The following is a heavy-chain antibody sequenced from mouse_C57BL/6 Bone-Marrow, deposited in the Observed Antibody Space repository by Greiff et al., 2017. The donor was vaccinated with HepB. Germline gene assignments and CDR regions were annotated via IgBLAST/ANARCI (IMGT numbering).Heavy chain of an antibody. CDR2: IRNKANGYTT. J-gene: IGHJ4*01. CDR3: AKCYYGSFAMDY. Sequence: EVHLVESGGGLVQPGGSLSLSCAASGFTFTDYYMSWVRQPPGKALEWLGFIRNKANGYTTEYSASVKGRFTISRDNSQSILYLQMNALRAEDSATYYCAKCYYGSFAMDYWGQGTSVTVSS. V-gene: IGHV7-3*01. CDR1: GFTFTDYY. D-gene: IGHD1-1*01.